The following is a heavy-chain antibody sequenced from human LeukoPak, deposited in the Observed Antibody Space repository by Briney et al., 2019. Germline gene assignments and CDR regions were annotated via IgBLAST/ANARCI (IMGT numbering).Heavy chain of an antibody. CDR1: GGSISSSSYY. Sequence: SETLSLTCTVSGGSISSSSYYWGWIRQPPGKGLEWIGSIYYSGSTYYNPSLKSRVTISVDTSKDQFSLKLSSVTAADTAVYYCARHPRNPYDSSGYRYGGGAFDIWGQGTMVTVSS. V-gene: IGHV4-39*01. D-gene: IGHD3-22*01. J-gene: IGHJ3*02. CDR3: ARHPRNPYDSSGYRYGGGAFDI. CDR2: IYYSGST.